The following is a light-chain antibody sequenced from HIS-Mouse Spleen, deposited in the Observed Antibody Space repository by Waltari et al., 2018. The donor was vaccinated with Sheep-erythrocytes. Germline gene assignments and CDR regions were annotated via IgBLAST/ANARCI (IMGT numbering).Light chain of an antibody. V-gene: IGLV2-23*01. J-gene: IGLJ2*01. Sequence: QSALTQPASVSGSPGPSITISCTGTSRDVGSYNLVSWYQQHPGKAPKLMIYEGSKRPSGVSNRFSGSKSGNTASLTISWLQAEDEADYYCCSYAGSYTLVFGGGTKLTVL. CDR3: CSYAGSYTLV. CDR1: SRDVGSYNL. CDR2: EGS.